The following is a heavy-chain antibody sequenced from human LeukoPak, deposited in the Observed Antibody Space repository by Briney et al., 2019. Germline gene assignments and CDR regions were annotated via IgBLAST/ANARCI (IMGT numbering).Heavy chain of an antibody. CDR2: MNPNSGNT. D-gene: IGHD3-9*01. J-gene: IGHJ5*02. CDR3: ARGLRYFDWLFIGFDP. V-gene: IGHV1-8*03. Sequence: ASVKVSCKASGYTFTSYDINWVRQATGQGLEWMGWMNPNSGNTGYAQKFQGRVTITRNTSISTAYMELSSLRSEDTAVYYCARGLRYFDWLFIGFDPWGQGTLVTVSS. CDR1: GYTFTSYD.